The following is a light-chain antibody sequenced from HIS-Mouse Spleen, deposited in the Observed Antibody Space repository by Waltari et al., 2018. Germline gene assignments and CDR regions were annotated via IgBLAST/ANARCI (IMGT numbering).Light chain of an antibody. CDR2: DVS. J-gene: IGLJ2*01. CDR3: SSYTSSSFNVV. V-gene: IGLV2-14*03. Sequence: QSALTQPASVSGSPGQSITISCPGTRSDVGGYTYVSCYQQHPGKAPKLMIYDVSNRPSGVSNRFSGSKSGNTASLTISGLQAEDEADYYCSSYTSSSFNVVFGGGTKLTVL. CDR1: RSDVGGYTY.